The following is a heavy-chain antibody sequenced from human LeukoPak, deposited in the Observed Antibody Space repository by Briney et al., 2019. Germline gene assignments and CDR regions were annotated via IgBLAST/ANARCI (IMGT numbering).Heavy chain of an antibody. CDR3: HVVGSAQKPDS. Sequence: GGSLRLSCAASGFTSDDYTMHWVRQAPGKGLEWVSLISWDGGSTYYTDSVKGRFTISRDNSKNSLYLQMNSLRADDTAVYYCHVVGSAQKPDSWGQGTLVTVSS. V-gene: IGHV3-43*01. CDR2: ISWDGGST. CDR1: GFTSDDYT. J-gene: IGHJ4*02. D-gene: IGHD1-26*01.